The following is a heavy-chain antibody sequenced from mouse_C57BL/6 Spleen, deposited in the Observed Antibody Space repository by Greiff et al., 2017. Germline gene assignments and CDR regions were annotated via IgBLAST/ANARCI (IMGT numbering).Heavy chain of an antibody. Sequence: EVKLQESGPGLVKPSQSLSLTCSVTGYSITSGYYWNWIRQFPGNKLEWMGYISYDGSNNYNPSLKNRISITRDTSKNQFFLKLNSVTTEDTATYYCARGGGTLFDDWGQGTTLTVSS. J-gene: IGHJ2*01. D-gene: IGHD2-14*01. CDR2: ISYDGSN. CDR3: ARGGGTLFDD. CDR1: GYSITSGYY. V-gene: IGHV3-6*01.